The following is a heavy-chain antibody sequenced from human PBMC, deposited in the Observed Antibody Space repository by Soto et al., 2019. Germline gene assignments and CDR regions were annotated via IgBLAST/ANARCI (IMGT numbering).Heavy chain of an antibody. J-gene: IGHJ6*02. CDR2: ISGGTSST. Sequence: GGSLGPSSASSGFNLSSYAMSAVRPAPGKGRGWVSAISGGTSSTYYADSVKGRFTISRDNSKNTLYLQMNSLRAEDTAVYYCAKVATINLRDYYYYYGMDVWGQGTTVTVSS. V-gene: IGHV3-23*01. CDR1: GFNLSSYA. D-gene: IGHD5-12*01. CDR3: AKVATINLRDYYYYYGMDV.